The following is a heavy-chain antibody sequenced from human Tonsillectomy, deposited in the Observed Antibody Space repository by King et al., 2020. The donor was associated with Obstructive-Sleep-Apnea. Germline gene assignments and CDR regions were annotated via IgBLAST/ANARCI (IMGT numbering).Heavy chain of an antibody. CDR2: ISSSSSTI. V-gene: IGHV3-48*04. CDR3: ARDQYYDSSPPYYFDY. J-gene: IGHJ4*02. Sequence: VQLVESGGGLVQPGGSLRLSCAASGFTFSSYSMNWVRQAPGKGLEWVSYISSSSSTIYYADSVKGRFTISRDNAKNSLYLQMNSLRAEDTAVYYCARDQYYDSSPPYYFDYWGKGTLVTVSS. CDR1: GFTFSSYS. D-gene: IGHD3-22*01.